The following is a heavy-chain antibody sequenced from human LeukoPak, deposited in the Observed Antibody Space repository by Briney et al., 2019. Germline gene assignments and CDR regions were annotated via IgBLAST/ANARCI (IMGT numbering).Heavy chain of an antibody. D-gene: IGHD3-10*01. J-gene: IGHJ4*02. CDR2: ISYDGSNK. CDR1: GFTFSSYA. Sequence: GGSLRLSCAASGFTFSSYAMHWVRQAPGKGLEWVALISYDGSNKNYADSVKGRFTISRDNSKNTLYLQMNSLRAEDTAVYYCAKDSRSYYYGSGKDIPTGYWGQGTLVTVSS. V-gene: IGHV3-30*04. CDR3: AKDSRSYYYGSGKDIPTGY.